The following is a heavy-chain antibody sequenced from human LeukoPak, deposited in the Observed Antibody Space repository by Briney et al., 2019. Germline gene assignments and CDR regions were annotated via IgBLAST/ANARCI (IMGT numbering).Heavy chain of an antibody. J-gene: IGHJ3*02. CDR1: GGSISSSYY. D-gene: IGHD3-10*01. Sequence: SETLSLTCTVSGGSISSSYYWSWIRQPPGKGLEWIGYIYYSGSTNYNPSPKSRVTISVDTSKNQFSLKLSSVTAADTAVYYCASPSGVRGVDAFDIWGQGTMVTVSS. CDR3: ASPSGVRGVDAFDI. CDR2: IYYSGST. V-gene: IGHV4-61*01.